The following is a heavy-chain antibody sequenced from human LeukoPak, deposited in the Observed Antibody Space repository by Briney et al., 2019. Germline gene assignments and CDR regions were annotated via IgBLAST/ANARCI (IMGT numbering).Heavy chain of an antibody. CDR3: TTTTRGWYGVGDY. D-gene: IGHD6-19*01. V-gene: IGHV4-59*05. Sequence: PSETLSLTCTVSGGSISSYYWSWIRQPPGKGLEWIGSFYYSGSTYYNASLKSRVTISVDTSKSQFSLKLNSVTATDTAVYYCTTTTRGWYGVGDYWGQGTLVTVSS. J-gene: IGHJ4*02. CDR2: FYYSGST. CDR1: GGSISSYY.